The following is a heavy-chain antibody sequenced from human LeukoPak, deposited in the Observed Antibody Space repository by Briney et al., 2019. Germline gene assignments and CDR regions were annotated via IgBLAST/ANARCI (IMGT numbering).Heavy chain of an antibody. CDR3: ARDLGLDY. V-gene: IGHV3-23*01. J-gene: IGHJ4*02. CDR1: GFTFNSYA. CDR2: ISGSGTST. Sequence: GGSLRLSCAASGFTFNSYAMTWVRQAPGKGLEWVSGISGSGTSTYYADSVKGRFTISRDNSKNTLYLQMNSLRAEDTAVYYCARDLGLDYWGQGTLVTVSS.